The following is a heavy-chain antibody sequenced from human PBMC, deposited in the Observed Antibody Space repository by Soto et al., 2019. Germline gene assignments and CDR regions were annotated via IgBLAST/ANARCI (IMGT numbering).Heavy chain of an antibody. CDR1: GFTFSSYS. CDR2: ISSSTSTI. D-gene: IGHD6-13*01. V-gene: IGHV3-48*02. Sequence: GGSLRLSCAASGFTFSSYSMNWVRQAPGKGLEWVLYISSSTSTIYYADSVKGRFTISRDDAKNSLYLQMNSLRNEDTSVYYCARYIVAAGTFDFWGQGTLVTVSS. J-gene: IGHJ4*02. CDR3: ARYIVAAGTFDF.